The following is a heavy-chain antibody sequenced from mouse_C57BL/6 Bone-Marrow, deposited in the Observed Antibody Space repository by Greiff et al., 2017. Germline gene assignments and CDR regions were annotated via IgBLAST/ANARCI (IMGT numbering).Heavy chain of an antibody. Sequence: QVQLQQPGAELVMPGASVKLSCKASGYTFPSYWLHWVKQRPGQGLEWIGEIDPSDSYTNYNQKFKGKSNLTVDKSSSTAYMQLSSLTSEDSAVYYCARRAAQAHFDYWGQGTTLTVSS. CDR3: ARRAAQAHFDY. CDR2: IDPSDSYT. J-gene: IGHJ2*01. V-gene: IGHV1-69*01. D-gene: IGHD3-2*02. CDR1: GYTFPSYW.